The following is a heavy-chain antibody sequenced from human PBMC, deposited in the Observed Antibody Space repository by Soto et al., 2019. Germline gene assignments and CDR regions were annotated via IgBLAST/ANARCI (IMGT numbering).Heavy chain of an antibody. Sequence: ASVKVSCKASGYPFSDNQIHWLRRAPGQGLEWMGRINPKSDDTNYAQKFQGRVTMTRDTSIDTAYLELTGLTSDDTATYYCARKHSLDYIRWGLDPWGQGTLVAVSS. J-gene: IGHJ5*02. CDR1: GYPFSDNQ. CDR3: ARKHSLDYIRWGLDP. D-gene: IGHD4-4*01. V-gene: IGHV1-2*02. CDR2: INPKSDDT.